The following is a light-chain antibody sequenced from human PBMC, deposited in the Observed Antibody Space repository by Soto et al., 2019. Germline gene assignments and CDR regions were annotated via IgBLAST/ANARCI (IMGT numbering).Light chain of an antibody. Sequence: DIQMTQSPSTLSASVGDRVTLXXRASQSISSWLAWYQQKPGKAPKXLIYEASNLETGVPSRFSGSGSGTDFTFTISSLQPEDIATYSCQQYDNPPITFGQGTRLDIK. CDR3: QQYDNPPIT. CDR2: EAS. V-gene: IGKV1-33*01. CDR1: QSISSW. J-gene: IGKJ5*01.